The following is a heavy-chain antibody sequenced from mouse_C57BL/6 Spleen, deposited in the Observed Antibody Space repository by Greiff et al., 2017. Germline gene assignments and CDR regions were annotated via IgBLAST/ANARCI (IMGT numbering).Heavy chain of an antibody. D-gene: IGHD2-2*01. Sequence: EVKLEESGPGLVKPSQSLSLTCSVTGYSITSGYYWNWIRQFPGNKLEWMGYISYDGSNNYNPSLKNRISITRDTSKNQFFLKLNSVTTEDTATYYCARDWRLEAMDYWGQGTSVTVSS. CDR2: ISYDGSN. CDR1: GYSITSGYY. J-gene: IGHJ4*01. CDR3: ARDWRLEAMDY. V-gene: IGHV3-6*01.